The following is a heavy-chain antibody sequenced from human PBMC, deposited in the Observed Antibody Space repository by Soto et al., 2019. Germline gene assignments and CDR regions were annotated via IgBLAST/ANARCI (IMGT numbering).Heavy chain of an antibody. D-gene: IGHD2-2*01. Sequence: PGGSLRLSCAASGFTFSSYGMHWVRQAPGKGLEWVAVISYDGSNKYYADSAKGRFTISRDNSKNTLYLQMNSLRAEDTAVYYCASNLAVPAASYYYYYGMDVWGQGTTVTVSS. J-gene: IGHJ6*02. CDR1: GFTFSSYG. CDR2: ISYDGSNK. V-gene: IGHV3-30*03. CDR3: ASNLAVPAASYYYYYGMDV.